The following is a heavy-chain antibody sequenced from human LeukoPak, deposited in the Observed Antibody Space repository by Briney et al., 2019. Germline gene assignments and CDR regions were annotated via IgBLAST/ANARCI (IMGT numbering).Heavy chain of an antibody. Sequence: PSQTLSLTCSVSGDFSDIDYLSWIRQPAGKGLEWIGLIYTCWSTNYNPSPKTRVSMSLDKSKKEISLNLTPVTAADTAVYYCEKDLGINTGWFGLDSWGQGPLVRVPS. V-gene: IGHV4-4*07. CDR3: EKDLGINTGWFGLDS. J-gene: IGHJ5*01. CDR2: IYTCWST. CDR1: GDFSDIDY. D-gene: IGHD3-16*01.